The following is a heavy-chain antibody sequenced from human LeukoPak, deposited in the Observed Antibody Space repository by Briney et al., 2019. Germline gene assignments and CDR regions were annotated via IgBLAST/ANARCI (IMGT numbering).Heavy chain of an antibody. CDR1: GYAFTSYG. CDR2: ISAYNGNT. CDR3: ARNRSRGKAFDY. J-gene: IGHJ4*02. V-gene: IGHV1-18*01. Sequence: ASVKVSCKASGYAFTSYGISWVRQAPGQGLEWMGWISAYNGNTNYAQKLQGRVTMTTDTSTSTAYMELRSLRSDDTAVYYCARNRSRGKAFDYWGQGTLVTVSS. D-gene: IGHD1-14*01.